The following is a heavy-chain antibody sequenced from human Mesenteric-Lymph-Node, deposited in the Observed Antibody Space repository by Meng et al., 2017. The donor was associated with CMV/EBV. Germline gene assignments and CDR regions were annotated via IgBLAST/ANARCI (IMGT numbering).Heavy chain of an antibody. D-gene: IGHD1-14*01. V-gene: IGHV3-66*02. J-gene: IGHJ6*02. CDR3: ARDRVNRYYYYGMDV. CDR1: GFIFSSYA. Sequence: GESLKISCAASGFIFSSYAMSWVRQAPGKGLEWVSVIYSGGSTYYADSVKGRFTISRDNSKNTLYLQMNSLRAEDTAVYYCARDRVNRYYYYGMDVWGQGTTVTVSS. CDR2: IYSGGST.